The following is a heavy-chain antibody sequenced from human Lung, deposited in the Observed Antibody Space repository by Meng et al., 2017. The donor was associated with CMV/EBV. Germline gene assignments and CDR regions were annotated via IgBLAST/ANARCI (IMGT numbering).Heavy chain of an antibody. D-gene: IGHD4/OR15-4a*01. CDR2: VYHSGYT. Sequence: GSXRLSCAVSGTSISTSNWWSWVRQPPGKGLEWIGEVYHSGYTNYNPSLKSRVTMSVDRSKNQFSLKLSSVTAADTAVYYCARVTEYGGNCFDSWGQGTXVTVSS. CDR3: ARVTEYGGNCFDS. V-gene: IGHV4-4*02. J-gene: IGHJ4*02. CDR1: GTSISTSNW.